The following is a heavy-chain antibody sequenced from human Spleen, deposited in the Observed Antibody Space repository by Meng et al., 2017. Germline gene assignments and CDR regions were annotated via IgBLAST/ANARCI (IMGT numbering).Heavy chain of an antibody. J-gene: IGHJ4*02. CDR2: TLYSGNT. Sequence: QVQPQESGPGLVKPSQNLSRTCTVSGGSIRSGDNYWSWIRQPPGNGLEWIGYTLYSGNTYYNPSLKSRVAMSVDTSKNQFYLRLSSVTAADTAVYYCARGGGFDYWGQGTLVTVSS. V-gene: IGHV4-30-4*01. CDR1: GGSIRSGDNY. CDR3: ARGGGFDY. D-gene: IGHD3-16*01.